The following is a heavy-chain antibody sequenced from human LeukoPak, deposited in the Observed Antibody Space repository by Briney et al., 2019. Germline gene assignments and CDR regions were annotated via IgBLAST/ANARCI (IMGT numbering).Heavy chain of an antibody. CDR3: AREPEAFDI. J-gene: IGHJ3*02. Sequence: GGSLRLSCTASGFTFSSYGMHWVRQAPGKGLEWVAAISYDGSNKYYADSVKGRFAISRDNSKNTLYLQMNSLRAEDTAVYYCAREPEAFDIWGQGTMVTVSS. CDR1: GFTFSSYG. V-gene: IGHV3-30*03. CDR2: ISYDGSNK.